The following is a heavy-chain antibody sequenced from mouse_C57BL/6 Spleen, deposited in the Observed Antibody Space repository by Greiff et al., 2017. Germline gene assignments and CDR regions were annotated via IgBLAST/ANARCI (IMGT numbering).Heavy chain of an antibody. J-gene: IGHJ4*01. CDR3: ARGNDSNYSYYAMDY. V-gene: IGHV1-39*01. Sequence: VQLQQSGPELVKPGASVKISCKASGYSFTDYNMNWVKQSNGKSLEWIGVINPNYGTTSYNQKFKGKATLTVDQSSSTAYMQLNSLTSEDSAVXSCARGNDSNYSYYAMDYWGQGTSVTVSS. CDR2: INPNYGTT. CDR1: GYSFTDYN. D-gene: IGHD2-5*01.